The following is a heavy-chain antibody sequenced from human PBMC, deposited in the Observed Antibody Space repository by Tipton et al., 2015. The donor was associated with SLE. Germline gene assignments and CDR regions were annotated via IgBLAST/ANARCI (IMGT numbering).Heavy chain of an antibody. D-gene: IGHD6-19*01. CDR2: IYYTGRT. CDR1: GGSISYFY. J-gene: IGHJ4*02. V-gene: IGHV4-59*01. CDR3: ASARDHWLVYDY. Sequence: TLSLTCTVSGGSISYFYWSWIRQPSGKGLEWIADIYYTGRTTYNPSLRSRVAISVDTSKNQVSLKLSSVTAADTAVYYCASARDHWLVYDYWGQGTLVTVSS.